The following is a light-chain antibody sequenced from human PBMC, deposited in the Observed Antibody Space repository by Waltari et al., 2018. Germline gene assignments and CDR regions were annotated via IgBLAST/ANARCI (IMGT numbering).Light chain of an antibody. J-gene: IGLJ2*01. Sequence: QVVLTQSPSASASLGASVKLTCTLSSGHSSYAIAWPQPQPEKGPRYLMKLNSDGSHSRGDGIPDRFSGSSSGAERYLTISRLQSEDEADYFCQAWGTGTKREFGGGTKLTVL. CDR3: QAWGTGTKRE. CDR1: SGHSSYA. V-gene: IGLV4-69*01. CDR2: LNSDGSH.